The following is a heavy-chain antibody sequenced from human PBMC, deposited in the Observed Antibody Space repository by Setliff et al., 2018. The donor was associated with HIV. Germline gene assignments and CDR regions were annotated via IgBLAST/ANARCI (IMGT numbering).Heavy chain of an antibody. J-gene: IGHJ3*02. CDR1: GYSFTDYF. CDR3: ARDPVAFIAAAGTGECAFDI. Sequence: ASVKVSCKASGYSFTDYFIHWVRQAPGQGLEWMGRISTYNGNTHYAQKLQGRVTMTTDTSTSTAYMELRSLRSDDTAMYYCARDPVAFIAAAGTGECAFDIWGQGTMVTVSS. CDR2: ISTYNGNT. D-gene: IGHD6-13*01. V-gene: IGHV1-18*04.